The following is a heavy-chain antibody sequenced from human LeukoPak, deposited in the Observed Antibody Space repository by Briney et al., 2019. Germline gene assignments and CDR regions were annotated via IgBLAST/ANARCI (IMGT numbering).Heavy chain of an antibody. V-gene: IGHV1-2*02. J-gene: IGHJ3*01. CDR2: INPNTGGT. CDR3: ATPVPGYGALDV. D-gene: IGHD3-9*01. CDR1: GYTFTGYY. Sequence: ASVKVSCKASGYTFTGYYIHWVRQAPGQGLEWMGWINPNTGGTKYAQEFQGRVTMTGDTSLSIVQMELRSLTADDTAMYYCATPVPGYGALDVWGQGTMVTVSS.